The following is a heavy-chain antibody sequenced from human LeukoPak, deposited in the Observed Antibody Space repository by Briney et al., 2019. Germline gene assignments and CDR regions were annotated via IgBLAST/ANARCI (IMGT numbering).Heavy chain of an antibody. V-gene: IGHV1-69*01. J-gene: IGHJ4*02. CDR3: ARDQHPCCSSTSCYRGFRY. Sequence: GSSVKVSCKASGGTFSSYAISWVRQAPGQGLEWMGGIIPIFGTANYAQKFQGRVTITADESTSTAYMELSSLRSEDTAVYYCARDQHPCCSSTSCYRGFRYWGQGTLVTVSS. D-gene: IGHD2-2*01. CDR1: GGTFSSYA. CDR2: IIPIFGTA.